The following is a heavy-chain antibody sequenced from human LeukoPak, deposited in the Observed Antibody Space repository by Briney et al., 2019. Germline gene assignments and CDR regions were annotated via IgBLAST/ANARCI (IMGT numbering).Heavy chain of an antibody. J-gene: IGHJ3*01. CDR1: GVSISSYY. Sequence: SETLSLTCTVSGVSISSYYWSWIRQPPGKGLEWIGYIYYSGSTNYNPSLKSRVTISLDTSKNQFSLKLSSVTAADTAVYYCARHDGSSWYYAFDVWGQGTMVIVSS. CDR3: ARHDGSSWYYAFDV. CDR2: IYYSGST. D-gene: IGHD6-13*01. V-gene: IGHV4-59*08.